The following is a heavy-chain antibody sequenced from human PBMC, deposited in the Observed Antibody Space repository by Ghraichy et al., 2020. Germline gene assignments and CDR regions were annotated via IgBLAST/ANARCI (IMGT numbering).Heavy chain of an antibody. V-gene: IGHV1-24*01. J-gene: IGHJ4*02. D-gene: IGHD2-2*02. CDR2: FYPEDGKR. CDR1: GHTVTEES. CDR3: ATEVSYTTTWYEQA. Sequence: ASVKVSCKVSGHTVTEESMHWVRQAPGKGLEWMGGFYPEDGKRIYAQVFQGRLTMTEDTSTDTAYMELSSLRSEDTAVYYCATEVSYTTTWYEQAWGQGTLVTVSS.